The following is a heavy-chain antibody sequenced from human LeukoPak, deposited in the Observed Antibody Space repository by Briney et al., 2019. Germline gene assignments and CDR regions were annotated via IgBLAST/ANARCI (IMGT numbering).Heavy chain of an antibody. J-gene: IGHJ4*02. V-gene: IGHV4-34*01. D-gene: IGHD3-10*01. CDR3: ARLGGRYYGSGSYLDY. CDR2: INHSGST. CDR1: GGSFSGYY. Sequence: PSETLSLTCAVNGGSFSGYYWSWIRQPPGKGLEWIGEINHSGSTNYNPSLKSRVTISVDTSKNQFSLKLSSVTAADTAVYYCARLGGRYYGSGSYLDYWGQGTLVTVSS.